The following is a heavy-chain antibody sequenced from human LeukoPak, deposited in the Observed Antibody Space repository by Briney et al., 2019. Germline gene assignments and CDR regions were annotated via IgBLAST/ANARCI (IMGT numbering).Heavy chain of an antibody. J-gene: IGHJ6*04. D-gene: IGHD6-19*01. CDR1: GGTFSIYA. CDR3: AGGRYSSGWYVGVMEVYYYGMDV. Sequence: ASVKVSCKASGGTFSIYAISWVRQAPGQGLEWMGGIIPIFGTANYAQKFQGRVTITADESTSTAYMELSSLRSEDTAVYYCAGGRYSSGWYVGVMEVYYYGMDVWGKGTTVTVSS. CDR2: IIPIFGTA. V-gene: IGHV1-69*13.